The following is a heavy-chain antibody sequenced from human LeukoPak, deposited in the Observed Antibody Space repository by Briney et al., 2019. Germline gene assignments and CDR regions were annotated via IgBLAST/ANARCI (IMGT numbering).Heavy chain of an antibody. J-gene: IGHJ4*02. CDR1: GYSISSDNY. Sequence: SETLSLICAVSGYSISSDNYWVWIRQPPGQGLEWTGGIYHSGSTYYNPSLKSRVTMSVDTSNNQFSLKLSSVTAADTAVYYCARAPRDSSSSNYMRRFDYWGQGTLVTVSS. D-gene: IGHD3-22*01. V-gene: IGHV4-38-2*01. CDR2: IYHSGST. CDR3: ARAPRDSSSSNYMRRFDY.